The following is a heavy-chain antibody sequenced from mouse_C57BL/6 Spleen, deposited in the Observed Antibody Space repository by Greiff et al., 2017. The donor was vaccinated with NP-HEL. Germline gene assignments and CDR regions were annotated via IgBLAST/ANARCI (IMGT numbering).Heavy chain of an antibody. CDR1: GYTFTSYW. CDR3: ARCLYYDYDVGNY. CDR2: INPSNGGT. D-gene: IGHD2-4*01. J-gene: IGHJ2*01. Sequence: QVQLQQPGTELVKPGASVKLSCKASGYTFTSYWMHWVKQRPGQGLEWIGNINPSNGGTNYNEKFKSKATLTVDKSSSTAYMQLSSLTSDDSAVYYLARCLYYDYDVGNYWGQGTTLTVSS. V-gene: IGHV1-53*01.